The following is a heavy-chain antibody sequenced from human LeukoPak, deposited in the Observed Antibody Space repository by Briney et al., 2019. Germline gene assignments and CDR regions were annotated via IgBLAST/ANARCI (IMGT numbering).Heavy chain of an antibody. J-gene: IGHJ5*02. D-gene: IGHD3-3*01. CDR2: ISAYNGNT. Sequence: ASVKVSCKASGYTFTSYGIIWVRQAPGQGLEWMGWISAYNGNTNYAQKLQGRVTMTTDTSTSTAYMELRSLRSDDTAVYYCARVLSPITIFGVVIGWFDPGGQGTLVTVSS. V-gene: IGHV1-18*01. CDR3: ARVLSPITIFGVVIGWFDP. CDR1: GYTFTSYG.